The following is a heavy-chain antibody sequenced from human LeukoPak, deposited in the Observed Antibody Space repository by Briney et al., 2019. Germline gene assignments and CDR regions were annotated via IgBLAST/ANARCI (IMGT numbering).Heavy chain of an antibody. CDR3: ARICSTTDCLISA. CDR1: GFTFSRYW. J-gene: IGHJ4*02. V-gene: IGHV3-74*01. D-gene: IGHD2-2*01. Sequence: GGSLRLSCAASGFTFSRYWMHWVRQAPGKGLVGVSRINSDGSYTSYADFVKGRFTISRDNAKNTAYLQMSSLRAEDTAVYYCARICSTTDCLISAWGQGTLVTVSS. CDR2: INSDGSYT.